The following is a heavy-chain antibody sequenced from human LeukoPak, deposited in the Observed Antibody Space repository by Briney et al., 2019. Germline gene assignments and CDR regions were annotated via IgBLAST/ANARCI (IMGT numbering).Heavy chain of an antibody. CDR1: GFTFSSYS. V-gene: IGHV3-48*04. J-gene: IGHJ4*02. D-gene: IGHD4-17*01. Sequence: GGSPRLSCAASGFTFSSYSMNWVRQAPGKGLEWVSYISSSSSTIYYADSVKGRFTISRDNAKNSLYLQMNSLRAEDTAVYYCARSYGDNPLGYWGQGTLVTVSS. CDR3: ARSYGDNPLGY. CDR2: ISSSSSTI.